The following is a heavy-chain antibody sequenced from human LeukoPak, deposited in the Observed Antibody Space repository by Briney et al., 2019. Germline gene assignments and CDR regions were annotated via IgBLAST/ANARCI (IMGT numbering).Heavy chain of an antibody. V-gene: IGHV3-23*01. CDR3: AKSEDVVVVPAAPIDY. CDR2: IIGSGGST. Sequence: GGSLRLSCAAAGFTFSSYSMSWVRQAPGKGLEWVSAIIGSGGSTYYADSVKGRFTISRDNSKNTLYLQMNSLRAEETAVYYCAKSEDVVVVPAAPIDYWGQGTLVTVSS. CDR1: GFTFSSYS. D-gene: IGHD2-2*01. J-gene: IGHJ4*02.